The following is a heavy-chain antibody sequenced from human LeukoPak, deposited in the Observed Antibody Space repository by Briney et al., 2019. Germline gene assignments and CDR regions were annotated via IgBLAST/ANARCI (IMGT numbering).Heavy chain of an antibody. CDR1: GGSISSYY. D-gene: IGHD3-16*02. CDR2: IYTSGST. CDR3: ARGSVWGSYPNWFDP. Sequence: PSETLSLTCTVPGGSISSYYWSWIRQPAGKGLEWIGRIYTSGSTNYNPSLKSRVTMSVDTSKNQFSLKLSSVTAADTAVYYCARGSVWGSYPNWFDPWGQGTLVTVSS. V-gene: IGHV4-4*07. J-gene: IGHJ5*02.